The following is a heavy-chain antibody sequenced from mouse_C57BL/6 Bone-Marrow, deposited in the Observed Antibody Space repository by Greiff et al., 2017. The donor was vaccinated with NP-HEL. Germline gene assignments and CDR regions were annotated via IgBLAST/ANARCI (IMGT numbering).Heavy chain of an antibody. D-gene: IGHD2-1*01. CDR2: IDPSDSYT. Sequence: QVQLKQPGAELVMPGASVKLSCKASGYTFTSYWMHWVKQRPGQGLEWIGEIDPSDSYTNYNQKFKGKSTLTVDKSSSTAYMQLSSLTSEDSAVYYCARVFYYGNHYYAMDDWGQGTSVTVSS. J-gene: IGHJ4*01. V-gene: IGHV1-69*01. CDR1: GYTFTSYW. CDR3: ARVFYYGNHYYAMDD.